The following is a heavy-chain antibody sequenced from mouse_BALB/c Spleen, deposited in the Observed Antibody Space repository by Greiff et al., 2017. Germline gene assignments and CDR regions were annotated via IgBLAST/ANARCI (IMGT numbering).Heavy chain of an antibody. V-gene: IGHV1-87*01. CDR2: IYPGDGDT. J-gene: IGHJ3*01. Sequence: VKLVESGAELARPGASVKLSCKASGYTFTSYWMQWVKQRPGQGLEWIGAIYPGDGDTRYTQKFKGKATLTADKSSSTAYMQLSSLASEDSAVYYCARKDDYDEFAYWGQGTLVTVSA. CDR1: GYTFTSYW. CDR3: ARKDDYDEFAY. D-gene: IGHD2-4*01.